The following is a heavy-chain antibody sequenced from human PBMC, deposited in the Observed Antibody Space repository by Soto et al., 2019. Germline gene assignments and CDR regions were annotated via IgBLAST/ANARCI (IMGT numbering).Heavy chain of an antibody. J-gene: IGHJ4*02. V-gene: IGHV2-5*01. CDR1: GVSVSTTGVG. CDR2: IYWNDDE. CDR3: ARRLWDSSGWHPFDS. Sequence: QITLKESGPTLVKPTQTLTLTCTLSGVSVSTTGVGVAWIRQPPGKALECLALIYWNDDERYSPSLKSRLTISKDISNNQVVLTVANMDPVDAATYYCARRLWDSSGWHPFDSWGQGALVTVSS. D-gene: IGHD6-19*01.